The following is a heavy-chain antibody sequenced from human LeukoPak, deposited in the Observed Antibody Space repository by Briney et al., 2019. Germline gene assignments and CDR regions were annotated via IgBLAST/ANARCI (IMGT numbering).Heavy chain of an antibody. Sequence: GASVKVSCKASGYTFTSYVINWVRQATGQGLEWMGWMNPNSGNTGYAQKFQGRVTMTRNTSISTAYMELSSLRSEDTAVYYCARQGGPVEALDVWGKGTTVTVSS. D-gene: IGHD2-15*01. CDR3: ARQGGPVEALDV. CDR1: GYTFTSYV. CDR2: MNPNSGNT. J-gene: IGHJ6*04. V-gene: IGHV1-8*01.